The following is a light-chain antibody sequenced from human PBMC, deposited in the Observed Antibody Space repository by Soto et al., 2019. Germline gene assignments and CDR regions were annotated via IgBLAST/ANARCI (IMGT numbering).Light chain of an antibody. Sequence: ILMTQSPATVSVSPGESATLSCRASQNIYYNVAWYQHRPGQAPRLLIYRASTRAPGVPARFSGSGSGTESTLTISSLQPEDFTVYSCLQYHNLCAFGQGTKVEI. CDR2: RAS. V-gene: IGKV3-15*01. J-gene: IGKJ1*01. CDR1: QNIYYN. CDR3: LQYHNLCA.